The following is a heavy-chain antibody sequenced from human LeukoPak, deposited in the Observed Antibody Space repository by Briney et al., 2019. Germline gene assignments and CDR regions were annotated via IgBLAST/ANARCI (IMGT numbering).Heavy chain of an antibody. Sequence: ASVKVSCKASGYTFTSYDINWVRQATGQGLEWMGWMNPNSGNTGYAQKFQGRVTMTRDTSISTAYMELSRLRSDDTAVYYCARDGSDNFDYWGQGTLVTVSS. CDR3: ARDGSDNFDY. D-gene: IGHD2-2*03. CDR1: GYTFTSYD. V-gene: IGHV1-8*01. CDR2: MNPNSGNT. J-gene: IGHJ4*02.